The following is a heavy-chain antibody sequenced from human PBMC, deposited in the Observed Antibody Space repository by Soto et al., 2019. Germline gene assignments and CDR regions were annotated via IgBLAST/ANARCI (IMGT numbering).Heavy chain of an antibody. J-gene: IGHJ4*02. V-gene: IGHV1-69*06. CDR3: AASTFQSGVTGYFHLGF. Sequence: SVKVSCKTSGDTFSNYAISWVRQAPGQGLEWMGGIIPLFDSASYAQRSHDRVTITADKFTSTAYMELRSLTSEDTAIYYCAASTFQSGVTGYFHLGFWGQGTLVTVSS. CDR1: GDTFSNYA. CDR2: IIPLFDSA. D-gene: IGHD2-21*01.